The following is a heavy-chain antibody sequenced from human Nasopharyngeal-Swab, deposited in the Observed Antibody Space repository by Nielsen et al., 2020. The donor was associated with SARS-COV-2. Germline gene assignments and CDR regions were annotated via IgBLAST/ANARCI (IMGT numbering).Heavy chain of an antibody. D-gene: IGHD6-13*01. Sequence: WIRQPPGKGLEWIGYIYDSGSTYYNPSLKSRVTISVDTSKNQFSLKLSSVTAADTAVYYCARIFPYSSSWYGKYYFDYWGQGTLVTVSS. V-gene: IGHV4-4*08. CDR2: IYDSGST. CDR3: ARIFPYSSSWYGKYYFDY. J-gene: IGHJ4*02.